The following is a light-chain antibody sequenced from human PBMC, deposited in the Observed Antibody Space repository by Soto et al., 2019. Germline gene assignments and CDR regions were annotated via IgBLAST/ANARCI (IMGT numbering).Light chain of an antibody. V-gene: IGKV2-28*01. J-gene: IGKJ2*02. Sequence: DIVMTQSPLSLPVTPGEPASISCRSSQSLLHSNGDNSLDWYLQKPGQSPQLLIYLTSNRSSGVPDWFSCGGSGTDVALKVSRVEAGDVGVYYCVQALQTPRTFGQGTKLEIK. CDR2: LTS. CDR1: QSLLHSNGDNS. CDR3: VQALQTPRT.